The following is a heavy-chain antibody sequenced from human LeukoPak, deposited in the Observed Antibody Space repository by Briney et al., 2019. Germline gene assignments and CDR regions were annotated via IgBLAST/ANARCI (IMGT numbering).Heavy chain of an antibody. CDR1: GYTFTSYA. J-gene: IGHJ4*02. V-gene: IGHV7-4-1*02. CDR2: INTNTGNP. D-gene: IGHD3-22*01. Sequence: ASVKVSCNASGYTFTSYAMNWVRQAPGQGLEWMGWINTNTGNPTYAQGFTGRFVFSLDTSVSTAYLQISSLKAEDTAVYYCARGGDTYYYDSSGYYYAVKQPSNDYWGQGTLVTVSS. CDR3: ARGGDTYYYDSSGYYYAVKQPSNDY.